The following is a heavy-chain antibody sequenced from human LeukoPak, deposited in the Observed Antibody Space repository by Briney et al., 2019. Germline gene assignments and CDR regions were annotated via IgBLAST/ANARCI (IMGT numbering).Heavy chain of an antibody. CDR2: IYHSGST. CDR3: ARESDYYDSSGYSKIFDY. J-gene: IGHJ4*02. CDR1: GGSISTYY. Sequence: SETLSLTCTVSGGSISTYYWNWIRQPPGKGLEWIGYIYHSGSTNYNPSLQSRVTISVDTSKNQFSLKLSSVTAADTAVYYCARESDYYDSSGYSKIFDYWGQGTLVTVSS. D-gene: IGHD3-22*01. V-gene: IGHV4-59*12.